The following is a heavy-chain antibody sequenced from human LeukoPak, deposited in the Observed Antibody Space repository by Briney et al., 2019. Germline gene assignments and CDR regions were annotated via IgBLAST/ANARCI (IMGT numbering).Heavy chain of an antibody. CDR1: GFTFSSYA. D-gene: IGHD3-10*01. V-gene: IGHV3-23*01. J-gene: IGHJ4*02. CDR2: ISGNGDDT. CDR3: AKPHYSGSGSYSREDY. Sequence: GGSLRLSCAASGFTFSSYAMTWVRQAPGKGLECVSAISGNGDDTYYADSVKGRFIISRDNSKITVYLQMNSLRAEDTAVYYCAKPHYSGSGSYSREDYWGQGTLVTVSS.